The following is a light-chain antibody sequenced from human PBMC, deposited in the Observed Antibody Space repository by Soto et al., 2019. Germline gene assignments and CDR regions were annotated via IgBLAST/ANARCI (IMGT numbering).Light chain of an antibody. J-gene: IGLJ3*02. CDR3: CSYAGSRWM. V-gene: IGLV2-23*02. Sequence: QSVLTQAASVPGSPGQSITFSCTGSSDDIGSFNLVSWYQQYPGKAPKLILYEVNKRPLGVSDRFSGSKSGNTASLTISGLQAEDEADYHCCSYAGSRWMFGGGTQLTVL. CDR2: EVN. CDR1: SDDIGSFNL.